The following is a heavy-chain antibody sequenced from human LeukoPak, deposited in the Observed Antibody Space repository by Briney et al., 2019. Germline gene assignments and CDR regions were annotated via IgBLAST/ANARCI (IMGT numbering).Heavy chain of an antibody. CDR2: INPNSGGT. D-gene: IGHD1-26*01. CDR3: ATGAASYYGD. Sequence: ASVKVSCKASGYTFTGYYMHWVRQAPGQGLEWMGWINPNSGGTNYAQKFQGRVTMARDTSINTVYMQLSRLRSDDTAVYYCATGAASYYGDWGQGTLVTVSS. V-gene: IGHV1-2*02. CDR1: GYTFTGYY. J-gene: IGHJ4*02.